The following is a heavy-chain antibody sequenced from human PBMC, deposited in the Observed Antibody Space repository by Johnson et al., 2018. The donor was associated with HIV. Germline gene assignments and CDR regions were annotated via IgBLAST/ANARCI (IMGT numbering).Heavy chain of an antibody. Sequence: EVQLVESGGGLVKPGGSLRLSCAASGFTFSDYYMSWIRQAPGKGLEWVSGINWNGGSTGYADSVKGRFTISRDNAKNSLYLQMNSLRAEDTALYYCARVALNVGNDAFDIWGQGTMVTVSS. CDR3: ARVALNVGNDAFDI. J-gene: IGHJ3*02. V-gene: IGHV3-20*04. CDR2: INWNGGST. D-gene: IGHD1-1*01. CDR1: GFTFSDYY.